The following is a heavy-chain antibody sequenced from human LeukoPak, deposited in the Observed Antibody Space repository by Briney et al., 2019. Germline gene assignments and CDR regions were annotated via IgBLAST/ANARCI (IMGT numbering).Heavy chain of an antibody. V-gene: IGHV1-46*01. CDR3: ARDATTGAFDI. CDR1: GYTFTSYY. CDR2: INPSGGST. J-gene: IGHJ3*02. D-gene: IGHD1-14*01. Sequence: ASVKVSCKASGYTFTSYYMHRVRQAPGQGLEWMGIINPSGGSTSYAQKFQGRVTMTRDTSTSTVYMELSSLRSEDTAVYYCARDATTGAFDIWGQGTMVTVSS.